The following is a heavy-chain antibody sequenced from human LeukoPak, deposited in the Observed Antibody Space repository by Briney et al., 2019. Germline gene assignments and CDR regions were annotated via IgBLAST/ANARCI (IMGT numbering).Heavy chain of an antibody. D-gene: IGHD2-15*01. J-gene: IGHJ4*02. CDR2: INSDGSST. Sequence: GGSLRLSCAASGFTFSSYWMHWVRRAPGKGLVWVSRINSDGSSTSYADSVKGRFTISRDNAKNTLYLQMNSLRAEDTAVYYCARDPLGYCSGGSCYSGYFDYWGQGTLVTVSS. V-gene: IGHV3-74*01. CDR1: GFTFSSYW. CDR3: ARDPLGYCSGGSCYSGYFDY.